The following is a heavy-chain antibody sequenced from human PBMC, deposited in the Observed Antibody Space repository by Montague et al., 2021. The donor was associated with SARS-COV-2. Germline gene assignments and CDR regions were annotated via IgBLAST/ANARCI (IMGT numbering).Heavy chain of an antibody. V-gene: IGHV4-38-2*02. CDR3: ARRHIVASNRAFDY. D-gene: IGHD2-21*01. CDR1: GDSITNNYY. CDR2: IYHSGTT. J-gene: IGHJ4*02. Sequence: SETLSLTCTVSGDSITNNYYCGWIRQPPGKGLEWIGTIYHSGTTYYNPSLQSRVTISVDTSNNQFSLKLTSVTAADTAVYYCARRHIVASNRAFDYWGQGTLVTVSS.